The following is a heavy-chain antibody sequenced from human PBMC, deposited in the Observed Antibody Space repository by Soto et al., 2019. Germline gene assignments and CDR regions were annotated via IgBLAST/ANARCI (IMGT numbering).Heavy chain of an antibody. J-gene: IGHJ4*02. D-gene: IGHD1-1*01. CDR1: GNSISSDYY. CDR2: IYHSGST. CDR3: ARLRQLGELDY. V-gene: IGHV4-38-2*01. Sequence: SETLSLTCAVSGNSISSDYYWGWIRQPPGKGLEWIGSIYHSGSTYYNPSLKSRVTISVDTYKNRFSLKMSSVTAADTAVSYCARLRQLGELDYWGQGTLVTVS.